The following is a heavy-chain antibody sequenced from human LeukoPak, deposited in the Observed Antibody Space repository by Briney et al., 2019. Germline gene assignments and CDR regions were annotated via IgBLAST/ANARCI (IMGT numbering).Heavy chain of an antibody. CDR2: INPNTGAT. V-gene: IGHV1-2*02. CDR1: GYTFTGYY. J-gene: IGHJ4*02. D-gene: IGHD2-2*01. Sequence: ASVKVSCKPSGYTFTGYYLHWVRQAPGQGLEWMGWINPNTGATIYAEKFQGRVTMTRDTSIDTAYMEMRSLRSDDTAVYYCARDQVPIVVPAAMMDYWGQGTLITVSS. CDR3: ARDQVPIVVPAAMMDY.